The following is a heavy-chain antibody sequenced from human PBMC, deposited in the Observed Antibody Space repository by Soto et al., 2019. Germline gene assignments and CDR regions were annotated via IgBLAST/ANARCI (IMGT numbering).Heavy chain of an antibody. CDR3: ATELGENPASPFDA. CDR2: IIPLFGTA. D-gene: IGHD3-10*01. V-gene: IGHV1-69*13. J-gene: IGHJ4*02. Sequence: PVKVSCKASGVTFSSETLGWVRQAPGQGLEWVGGIIPLFGTASYAQKFQGRVTITADESTSTVYMELSSLRSDDTAVYFCATELGENPASPFDAWGQGTLVTVSS. CDR1: GVTFSSET.